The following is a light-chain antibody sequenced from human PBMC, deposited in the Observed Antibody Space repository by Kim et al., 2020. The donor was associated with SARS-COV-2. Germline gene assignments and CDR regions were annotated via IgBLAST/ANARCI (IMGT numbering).Light chain of an antibody. V-gene: IGKV3-11*01. CDR1: QSISSY. J-gene: IGKJ1*01. Sequence: SPGERATLACRASQSISSYLAWYQQKPGQAPRLLIYDASNRATGIPARFSGSGSETDFTLTISSLEPEDFAVYYCQQRSTWPPWTFGQGTKVDIK. CDR3: QQRSTWPPWT. CDR2: DAS.